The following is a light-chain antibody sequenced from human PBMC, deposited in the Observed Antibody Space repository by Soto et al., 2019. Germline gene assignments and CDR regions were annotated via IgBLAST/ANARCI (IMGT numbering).Light chain of an antibody. CDR2: TNN. V-gene: IGLV1-44*01. Sequence: QSVLTQPPSASGTPGQRVTISCSGSSSSLGSNSVNWYQQLPRTAPKVLIYTNNQRPSGVPDRFSGCKSGTSASLAISGLQSEDEADYYCAAWDGSLNVYGFGTGTKVTVL. CDR3: AAWDGSLNVYG. CDR1: SSSLGSNS. J-gene: IGLJ1*01.